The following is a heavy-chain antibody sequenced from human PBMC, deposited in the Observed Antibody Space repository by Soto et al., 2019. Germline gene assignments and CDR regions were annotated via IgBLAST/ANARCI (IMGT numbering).Heavy chain of an antibody. CDR2: MNPTSGKT. CDR1: GGTFSSYA. CDR3: ARGSRVLDPP. V-gene: IGHV1-8*02. J-gene: IGHJ5*02. Sequence: GASVKVSCKASGGTFSSYAISWVRQAPGQGLEWMGWMNPTSGKTGYAQKFQGRVTMTRNTSISTAYMELSSLTSDDTAVYYCARGSRVLDPPWGQGTLVTVSS.